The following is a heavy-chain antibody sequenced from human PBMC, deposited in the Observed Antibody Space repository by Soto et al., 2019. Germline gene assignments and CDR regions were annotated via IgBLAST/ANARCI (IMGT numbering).Heavy chain of an antibody. CDR1: GYTFSDFD. CDR3: ARGNPVNYAGFDV. CDR2: MNAKSGDT. D-gene: IGHD3-16*01. J-gene: IGHJ6*02. Sequence: ASVKVSCKASGYTFSDFDINWLRQAAGQGPEWMGWMNAKSGDTFSAQRLQGKFNMTWDTSLSTAYMEVGSLTSDDAAIYYCARGNPVNYAGFDVWGQGTTVTVSS. V-gene: IGHV1-8*01.